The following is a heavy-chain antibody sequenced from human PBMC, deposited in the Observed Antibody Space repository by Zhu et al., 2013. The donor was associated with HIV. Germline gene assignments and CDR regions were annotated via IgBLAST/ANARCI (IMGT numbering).Heavy chain of an antibody. CDR3: AKDVWAGGSSAYFDY. Sequence: EVQLLESGGSLVQPGGSLRLSCAASGFTFSTYAMSWVRQAPGKGLEWVSTISGSGGSTYYADSVKGRFTISRDNSKNTLYLQMNSLRAEDTAVYYCAKDVWAGGSSAYFDYWGQGTLVTVSS. CDR2: ISGSGGST. D-gene: IGHD3-16*01. V-gene: IGHV3-23*01. J-gene: IGHJ4*02. CDR1: GFTFSTYA.